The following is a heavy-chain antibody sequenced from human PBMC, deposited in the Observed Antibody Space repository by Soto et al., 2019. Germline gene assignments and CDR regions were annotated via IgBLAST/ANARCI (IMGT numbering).Heavy chain of an antibody. CDR2: ISATGGST. CDR1: GFTFNNYA. V-gene: IGHV3-23*01. CDR3: SKDRLTGDFDT. D-gene: IGHD3-9*01. Sequence: GGSMTVSCATSGFTFNNYAMNWVRQAPGKGLEWVATISATGGSTYYADSVKGRFTISRDNSKNTLYLQMNGLRVEDTAVYYCSKDRLTGDFDTWGQEAQVTVSS. J-gene: IGHJ4*02.